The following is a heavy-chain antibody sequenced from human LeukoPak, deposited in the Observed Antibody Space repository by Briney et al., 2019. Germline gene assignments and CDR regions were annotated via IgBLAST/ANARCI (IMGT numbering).Heavy chain of an antibody. J-gene: IGHJ3*01. D-gene: IGHD3-22*01. CDR2: IYYSGST. CDR1: GGSISSTSYY. CDR3: ARAGVRYFDSSGLYAFDF. V-gene: IGHV4-39*01. Sequence: SETLSLTCAVSGGSISSTSYYWAWIRQPPGKGLEWIGTIYYSGSTYHNPSLKSRVTLSVDTSRNQFSLRLSSVDAADTAVYYCARAGVRYFDSSGLYAFDFWGQGTTVTVSS.